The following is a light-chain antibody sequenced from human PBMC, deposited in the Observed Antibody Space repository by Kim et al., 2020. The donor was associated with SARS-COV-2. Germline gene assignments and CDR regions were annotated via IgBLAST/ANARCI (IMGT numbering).Light chain of an antibody. CDR2: DVF. Sequence: DIQMTQSPSSLSAFVGDRVTITCQASQDISNHLNWYQQKPGKAPKVLINDVFNLEIGVPSRFSGSGSGTDFSFTISSLQPEDIATYYCQQYDNLPLTFGGGTKVDIK. CDR1: QDISNH. V-gene: IGKV1-33*01. CDR3: QQYDNLPLT. J-gene: IGKJ4*01.